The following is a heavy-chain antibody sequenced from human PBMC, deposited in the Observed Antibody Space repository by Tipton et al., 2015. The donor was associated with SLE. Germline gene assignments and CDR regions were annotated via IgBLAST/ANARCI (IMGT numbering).Heavy chain of an antibody. Sequence: TLSLTCTVSGGSVSSGSYYWSWIRQPPGKGLEWIGYIYYSGSTNYNPSLKSRVTISVDTSKNQFSLKLSSVTAADTAVYCCAREKSSGYYSGAFDIWGQGTMVTGSS. CDR1: GGSVSSGSYY. D-gene: IGHD3-22*01. CDR2: IYYSGST. V-gene: IGHV4-61*01. J-gene: IGHJ3*02. CDR3: AREKSSGYYSGAFDI.